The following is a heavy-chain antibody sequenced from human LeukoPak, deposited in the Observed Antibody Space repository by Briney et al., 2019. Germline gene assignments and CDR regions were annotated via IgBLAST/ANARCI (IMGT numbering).Heavy chain of an antibody. CDR1: GGSISSYY. J-gene: IGHJ3*02. D-gene: IGHD3-22*01. Sequence: SETLSLTCTVSGGSISSYYWSWIRQPPGKGLEWIGYIYYSGNTNYNLSLKSRVTISVDTSKNQFSLKLSSVTAADTAVYYCAGVRGYDSSGYYYGAFDIWGQGTMVTVSS. CDR2: IYYSGNT. CDR3: AGVRGYDSSGYYYGAFDI. V-gene: IGHV4-59*01.